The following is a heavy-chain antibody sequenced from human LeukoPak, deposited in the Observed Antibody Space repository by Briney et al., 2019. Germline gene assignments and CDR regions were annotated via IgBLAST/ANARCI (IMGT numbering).Heavy chain of an antibody. V-gene: IGHV3-23*01. D-gene: IGHD3-3*01. CDR3: ARMYYDFWSGYYTYFDY. Sequence: GGSLRLSCKASGFIFSSYAMSWVRQAPGKGLEWVSIITGSGGDSYYTDSVKGRFTLSRDNAKNSLYLQMNSLRAEDTAVYYCARMYYDFWSGYYTYFDYWGQGTLVTVSS. J-gene: IGHJ4*02. CDR2: ITGSGGDS. CDR1: GFIFSSYA.